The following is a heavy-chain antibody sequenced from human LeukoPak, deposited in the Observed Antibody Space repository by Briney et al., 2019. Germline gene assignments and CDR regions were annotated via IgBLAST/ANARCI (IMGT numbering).Heavy chain of an antibody. Sequence: GGSLRLSCAASGFTFKNAWMNWVRQAPGKGLEWVSYLSGSSATRYYADSVKGRFTIFRDNAKNSLYLQINSLRAEDTAVYYCARDRGILARSSPIDYRGQGILVIVSS. CDR3: ARDRGILARSSPIDY. D-gene: IGHD2-15*01. V-gene: IGHV3-48*01. CDR1: GFTFKNAW. CDR2: LSGSSATR. J-gene: IGHJ4*02.